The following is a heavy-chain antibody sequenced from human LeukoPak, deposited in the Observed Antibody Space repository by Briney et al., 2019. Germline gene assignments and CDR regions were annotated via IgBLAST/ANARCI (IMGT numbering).Heavy chain of an antibody. CDR3: ARDRGGAGPSLIDY. CDR1: GFTFSSYW. CDR2: VSTDGRNT. V-gene: IGHV3-74*01. J-gene: IGHJ4*02. D-gene: IGHD4-23*01. Sequence: PGGSLRLSCAASGFTFSSYWMHWVRQAPGKGLVWVSRVSTDGRNTIYADSVKGRFTISRDNAKNTLYLQMNSLRDEDTAVYYCARDRGGAGPSLIDYWGQGTLVTVSS.